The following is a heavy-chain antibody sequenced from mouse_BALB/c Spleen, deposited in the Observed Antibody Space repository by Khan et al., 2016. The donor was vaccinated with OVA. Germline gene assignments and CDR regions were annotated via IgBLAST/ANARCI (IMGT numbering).Heavy chain of an antibody. J-gene: IGHJ2*01. V-gene: IGHV6-6*02. Sequence: EVQLEESGGGLVQPGGSMKLSCVASGFTFSNYWMNWVLQSPEEGLEWVAEIRLKSGDYVTHYAESVKGWFTLSRDDSQSSVDRHMYNLRAEETGIYYGWILQWGQGTTVTVSS. CDR2: IRLKSGDYVT. D-gene: IGHD6-1*01. CDR1: GFTFSNYW. CDR3: WILQ.